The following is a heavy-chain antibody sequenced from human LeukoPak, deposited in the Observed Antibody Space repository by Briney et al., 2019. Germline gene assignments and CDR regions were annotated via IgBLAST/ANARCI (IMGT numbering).Heavy chain of an antibody. V-gene: IGHV3-23*01. CDR2: ISGSGGST. J-gene: IGHJ4*02. CDR3: AKTTAGYDYFDY. Sequence: GGSLRLSCAASGFTFSSCAMSWVRQAPGKGLEWVSAISGSGGSTYYADSVKGRFTISRDNSKNTLYLQMNGLRAEDTAVYYCAKTTAGYDYFDYWGQGTLVTVSS. D-gene: IGHD4-17*01. CDR1: GFTFSSCA.